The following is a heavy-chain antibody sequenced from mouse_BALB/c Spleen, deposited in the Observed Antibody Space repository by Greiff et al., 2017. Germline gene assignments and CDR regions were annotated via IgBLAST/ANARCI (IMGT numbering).Heavy chain of an antibody. V-gene: IGHV5-6-3*01. CDR2: INSNGGST. Sequence: EVQRVESGGGLVQPGGSLKLSCAASGFTFSSYGMSWVRQTPDKRLELVATINSNGGSTYYPDSVKGRFTISRDNAKNTLYLQMSSLKSEDTAMYYCARGRYDNYAMDYWGQGTSVTVSA. J-gene: IGHJ4*01. CDR1: GFTFSSYG. D-gene: IGHD2-14*01. CDR3: ARGRYDNYAMDY.